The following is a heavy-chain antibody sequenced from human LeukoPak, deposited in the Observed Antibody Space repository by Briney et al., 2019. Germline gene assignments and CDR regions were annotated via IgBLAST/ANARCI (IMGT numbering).Heavy chain of an antibody. Sequence: TTSETLSLTCTVSGGSISSYYWSWIRQPPGKGLEWIGNIYYSGSTNYNPSLKSRVTISVDTSKNQFSLRLSSVTAADTAVYYCARYSRGFGYWGQGTLVTVSS. CDR2: IYYSGST. V-gene: IGHV4-59*01. J-gene: IGHJ4*02. D-gene: IGHD4-11*01. CDR3: ARYSRGFGY. CDR1: GGSISSYY.